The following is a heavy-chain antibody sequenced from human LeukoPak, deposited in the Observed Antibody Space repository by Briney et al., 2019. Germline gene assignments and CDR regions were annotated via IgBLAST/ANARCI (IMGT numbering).Heavy chain of an antibody. CDR1: GFTFRSYW. V-gene: IGHV3-23*01. CDR3: AKDRPLWFGEPPQYYFDY. J-gene: IGHJ4*02. CDR2: ISGSGGST. Sequence: GGSLRLSCAVSGFTFRSYWMSWVRQAPGKGLEWVSAISGSGGSTYYADSVKGRFTISRDNSKNTLYLQMNSLRAEDTAVYYCAKDRPLWFGEPPQYYFDYWGQGTLVTVSS. D-gene: IGHD3-10*01.